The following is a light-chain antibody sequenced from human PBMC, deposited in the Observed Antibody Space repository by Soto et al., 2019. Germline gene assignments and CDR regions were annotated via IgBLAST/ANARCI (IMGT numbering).Light chain of an antibody. Sequence: QSVVTQPPSASGALGQRVTISCTGSSSNIGAGYDVHWYQQFPGRAPRLLIFGNNNRPSGVPDRFSGSKSGTSASLHISGRQAGDEADYYCSSCDPRVTSVVFGGGTKLTVL. V-gene: IGLV1-40*01. CDR1: SSNIGAGYD. CDR2: GNN. CDR3: SSCDPRVTSVV. J-gene: IGLJ2*01.